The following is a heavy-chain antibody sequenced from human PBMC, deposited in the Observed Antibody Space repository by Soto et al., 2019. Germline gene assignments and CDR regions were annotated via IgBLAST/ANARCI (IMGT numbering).Heavy chain of an antibody. V-gene: IGHV4-59*01. Sequence: PSETLSLTCTVSGGSIGSYYWSWIRQPPGKGLEWIGYIYYSGSTNYNPSLKSRVTISVDTSKNQFSLKLSSVTAADTAVYYCARRGITIFGVAADYRMDVWAQGTTVTVS. CDR1: GGSIGSYY. J-gene: IGHJ6*02. CDR2: IYYSGST. D-gene: IGHD3-3*01. CDR3: ARRGITIFGVAADYRMDV.